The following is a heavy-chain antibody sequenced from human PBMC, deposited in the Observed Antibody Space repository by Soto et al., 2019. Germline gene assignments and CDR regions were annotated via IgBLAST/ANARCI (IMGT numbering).Heavy chain of an antibody. CDR2: IWHDGSDE. Sequence: QVQLMESGGGVVQPGGSLRLSCTASGFIYNDYGMNWVRQSPGKGLEWVAVIWHDGSDEHYADSVKGRFTISRDNSKNMLYLQMNSLRAEDTAVYYCARVPMTRVTRWTWFAPGGKGTLVTVSS. V-gene: IGHV3-33*01. J-gene: IGHJ5*02. CDR3: ARVPMTRVTRWTWFAP. D-gene: IGHD4-17*01. CDR1: GFIYNDYG.